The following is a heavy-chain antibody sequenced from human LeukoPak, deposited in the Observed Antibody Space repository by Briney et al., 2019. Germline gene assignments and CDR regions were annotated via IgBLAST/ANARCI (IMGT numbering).Heavy chain of an antibody. Sequence: ASVKVSCKVSGYTLTELSMHWVRQAPGQGLEWMGWINPNSDGTKYAQKFQGRVAMTRDTSISTDYMELSSLRSEDTAVYYCARGPGARRGNWFDPWGQGTLVTVSS. CDR2: INPNSDGT. V-gene: IGHV1-2*02. D-gene: IGHD1-26*01. CDR3: ARGPGARRGNWFDP. J-gene: IGHJ5*02. CDR1: GYTLTELS.